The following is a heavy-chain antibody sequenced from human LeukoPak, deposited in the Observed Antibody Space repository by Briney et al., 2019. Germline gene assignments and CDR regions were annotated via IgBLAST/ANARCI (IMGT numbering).Heavy chain of an antibody. J-gene: IGHJ4*02. Sequence: PVRTPRLSSAASRFTFSSYAMRSVRQAPGKRLEWVSAISVSGGSPYYADSVKGRFPISRDNSKTTLYLQMNSLRAEDTVGYCCAKEGLLWCGELFYPQSFDYWGQGTLVTVSS. D-gene: IGHD3-10*01. CDR3: AKEGLLWCGELFYPQSFDY. CDR1: RFTFSSYA. CDR2: ISVSGGSP. V-gene: IGHV3-23*01.